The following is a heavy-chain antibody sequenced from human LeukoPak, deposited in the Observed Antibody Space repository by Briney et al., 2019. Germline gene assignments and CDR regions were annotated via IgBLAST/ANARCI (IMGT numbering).Heavy chain of an antibody. CDR3: AKERGLVVTHPNFDY. Sequence: GGSLRLSCAASEFTFSSYWMHWVRQAPGKGLVWVSRINSDGSSTSYADSVRGRFSISRDNAKNTLYLQMNSLRAEDTAVYYCAKERGLVVTHPNFDYWGQGTLVTVSS. CDR1: EFTFSSYW. CDR2: INSDGSST. J-gene: IGHJ4*02. D-gene: IGHD3-22*01. V-gene: IGHV3-74*01.